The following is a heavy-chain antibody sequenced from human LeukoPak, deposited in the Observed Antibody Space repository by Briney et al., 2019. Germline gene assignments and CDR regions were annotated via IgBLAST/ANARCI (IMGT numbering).Heavy chain of an antibody. Sequence: ASVKVSCKASGYTFTSDGISWVPQAPGQGLEWMGWISAYNGNTNNAQKLEGRVTITPDTSISTASMEPSSLRSEDTAVYYCARGRGLFDYWGQGTLVTVSS. J-gene: IGHJ4*02. CDR1: GYTFTSDG. CDR2: ISAYNGNT. CDR3: ARGRGLFDY. V-gene: IGHV1-18*01.